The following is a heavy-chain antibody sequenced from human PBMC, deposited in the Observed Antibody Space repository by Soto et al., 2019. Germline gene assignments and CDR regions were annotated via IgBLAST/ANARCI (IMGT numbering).Heavy chain of an antibody. V-gene: IGHV5-10-1*01. J-gene: IGHJ6*02. D-gene: IGHD3-16*01. CDR2: IDPSDSYT. CDR3: ARRSSSWAYYYYGMDV. Sequence: GESLKISCKGSGYSFTSYWISWVRQMPGKGLEWMGRIDPSDSYTNYSPSFQGHVTISADKSISTAYLQWSSLKASDTAMYYCARRSSSWAYYYYGMDVWRQGTTVTVSS. CDR1: GYSFTSYW.